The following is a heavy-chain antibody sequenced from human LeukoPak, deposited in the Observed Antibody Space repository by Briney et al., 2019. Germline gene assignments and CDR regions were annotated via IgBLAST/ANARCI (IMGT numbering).Heavy chain of an antibody. CDR3: ARRGYSGSYFDY. V-gene: IGHV5-10-1*01. D-gene: IGHD1-26*01. J-gene: IGHJ4*02. Sequence: GESLKISCKGSGYSFTSYWISWVRQMPGKGLEWMGRIDPSDSYTNYSPSFQGHVTISADKSISTPYLQWSSLKASDTAMYYCARRGYSGSYFDYWGQGTLVTVSS. CDR1: GYSFTSYW. CDR2: IDPSDSYT.